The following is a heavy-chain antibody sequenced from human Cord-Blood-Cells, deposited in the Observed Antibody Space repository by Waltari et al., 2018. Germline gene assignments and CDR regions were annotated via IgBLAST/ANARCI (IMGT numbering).Heavy chain of an antibody. CDR1: GFTFSSYA. Sequence: EVQLLESGGGLVQPGGSLRLSCAASGFTFSSYAMSWVRPAPGKGLEWVSAISGSGGSTYYADSVKGRFTISRDNSKNTLYLQMNSLRAEDTAVYYCAKGWSWNYWYFDLWGRGTLVTVSS. CDR2: ISGSGGST. J-gene: IGHJ2*01. D-gene: IGHD1-1*01. V-gene: IGHV3-23*01. CDR3: AKGWSWNYWYFDL.